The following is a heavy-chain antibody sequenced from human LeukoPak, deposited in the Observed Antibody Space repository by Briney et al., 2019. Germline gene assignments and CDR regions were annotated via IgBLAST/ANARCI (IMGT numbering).Heavy chain of an antibody. CDR3: AGINSSSWAPFDY. V-gene: IGHV4-39*07. CDR2: IYYSGST. D-gene: IGHD6-13*01. Sequence: KSSETLSLTCTVSGGSISSSSYYWGWIRQPPGKGLEWIGSIYYSGSTYYNPSLKSRVTISVDTSKNQFSLKLSSVTAADTAVYYCAGINSSSWAPFDYWGQGTLVTVSS. J-gene: IGHJ4*02. CDR1: GGSISSSSYY.